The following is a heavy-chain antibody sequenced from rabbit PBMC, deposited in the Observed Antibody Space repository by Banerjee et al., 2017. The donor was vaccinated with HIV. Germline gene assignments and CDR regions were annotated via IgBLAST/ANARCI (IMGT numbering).Heavy chain of an antibody. CDR1: GFSFSGGYR. D-gene: IGHD1-1*01. CDR3: AFYNHDYFFNW. J-gene: IGHJ3*01. CDR2: IYVDGSGST. Sequence: QSLEESGGGLVKPGASLTLTCTASGFSFSGGYRICWVRQAPGKGLEWITSIYVDGSGSTYYASWAKGRFTISTASSTTVTLQMTSLTAADTATYFCAFYNHDYFFNWWGQGTLVTVS. V-gene: IGHV1S40*01.